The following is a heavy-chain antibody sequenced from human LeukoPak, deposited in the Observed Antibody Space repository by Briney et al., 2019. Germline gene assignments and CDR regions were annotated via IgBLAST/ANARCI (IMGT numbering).Heavy chain of an antibody. CDR1: GGSISSGGYY. J-gene: IGHJ4*02. D-gene: IGHD1-26*01. CDR2: IYHSGST. Sequence: PSETLSLTCTVSGGSISSGGYYWSWIRQPPGKGLEWIGYIYHSGSTYYNPSLKSRVTISVDRSKNQFSLKLSSVTAADTAVYYCARVFPRAPYDYWGRGTLVTVSS. CDR3: ARVFPRAPYDY. V-gene: IGHV4-30-2*01.